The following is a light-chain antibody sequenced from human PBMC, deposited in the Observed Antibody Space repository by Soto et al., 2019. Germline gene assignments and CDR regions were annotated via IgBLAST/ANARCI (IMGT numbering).Light chain of an antibody. V-gene: IGKV3-20*01. CDR2: GAS. CDR1: ESVSSNY. J-gene: IGKJ2*01. CDR3: HQYGLLPRHP. Sequence: EIVLTQSPGTLSLSPGESATLSCRASESVSSNYLAWYQQKPGQAPRLLIYGASSSATGIPNRFSGSGSGTDCTLTISSLEPEDFAVYYCHQYGLLPRHPFGQGTKLEIK.